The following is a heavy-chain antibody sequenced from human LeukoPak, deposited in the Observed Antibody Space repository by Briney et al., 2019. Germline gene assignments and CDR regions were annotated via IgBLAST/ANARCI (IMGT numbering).Heavy chain of an antibody. CDR2: ISSSSYI. D-gene: IGHD6-19*01. CDR1: GFTFSSYS. V-gene: IGHV3-21*01. Sequence: GGSLRLSCAASGFTFSSYSMNWVRQAPGKGLEWVSSISSSSYIYYADSVKGRFTISRDNAKNSLYLQMNSLRAEDTAVYYCARAYSSGPHGAFDIWGQGTMVTVSS. J-gene: IGHJ3*02. CDR3: ARAYSSGPHGAFDI.